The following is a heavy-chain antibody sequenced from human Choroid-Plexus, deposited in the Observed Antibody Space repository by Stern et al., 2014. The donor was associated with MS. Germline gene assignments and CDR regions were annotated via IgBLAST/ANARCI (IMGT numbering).Heavy chain of an antibody. CDR3: AKDRQYLTYFFDH. CDR2: VSYDGSNK. Sequence: VQLVESGGGVVQPGRPLRLSWVASGFTFGSCAMHWVRQAPGKGLEWVAGVSYDGSNKYYADSVKGRFTISRDNSQNTRYMQMSSLRPEDTAVYYCAKDRQYLTYFFDHWGQGSLVTVSS. CDR1: GFTFGSCA. J-gene: IGHJ5*02. D-gene: IGHD2/OR15-2a*01. V-gene: IGHV3-30*18.